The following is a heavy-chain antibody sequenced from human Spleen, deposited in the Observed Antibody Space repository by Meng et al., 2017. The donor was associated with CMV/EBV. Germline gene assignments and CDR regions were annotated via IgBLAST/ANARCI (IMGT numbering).Heavy chain of an antibody. Sequence: GESLKISCAASGFKFSSYAMSWVRQAPGKGLEWVSTIYSVGNTYYAESVKGRFTISRDDAKNTLSLQMNSLRVDDTAAYYCARNLVLPAAIQYYYRNYGMDVWGQGTTVTVSS. CDR2: IYSVGNT. D-gene: IGHD2-2*01. V-gene: IGHV3-66*02. CDR3: ARNLVLPAAIQYYYRNYGMDV. J-gene: IGHJ6*02. CDR1: GFKFSSYA.